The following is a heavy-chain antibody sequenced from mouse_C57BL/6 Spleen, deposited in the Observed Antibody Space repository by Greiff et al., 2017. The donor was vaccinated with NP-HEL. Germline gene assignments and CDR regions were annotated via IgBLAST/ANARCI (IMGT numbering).Heavy chain of an antibody. D-gene: IGHD2-4*01. CDR1: GYTFTDYE. Sequence: VQLQQSGAELVRPGASVTLSCKASGYTFTDYEMHWVKQTPVHGLEWIGAIDPETGGTAYNQKFKGKAILTADKSSSTAYMELRSLTSEDSAVYYCTRLTYYDSTWFAYWGQGTLVTVSA. J-gene: IGHJ3*01. CDR2: IDPETGGT. CDR3: TRLTYYDSTWFAY. V-gene: IGHV1-15*01.